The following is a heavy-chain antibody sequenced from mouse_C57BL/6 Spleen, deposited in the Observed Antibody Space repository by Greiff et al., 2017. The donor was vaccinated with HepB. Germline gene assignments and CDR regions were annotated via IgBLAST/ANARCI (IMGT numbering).Heavy chain of an antibody. J-gene: IGHJ1*03. D-gene: IGHD4-1*01. V-gene: IGHV5-16*01. Sequence: EVMLVESEGGLVQPGSSMKLSCTASGFTFSDYYMAWVRQVPEKGLEWVANINYDGSSTYYLDSLKSRFIISRDNAKNILYLQMSSLKSEDTATYYCARDKDWATGYFDVWGTGTTVTVSS. CDR1: GFTFSDYY. CDR3: ARDKDWATGYFDV. CDR2: INYDGSST.